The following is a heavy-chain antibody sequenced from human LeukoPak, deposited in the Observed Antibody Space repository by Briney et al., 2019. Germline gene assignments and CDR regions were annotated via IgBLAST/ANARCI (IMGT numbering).Heavy chain of an antibody. J-gene: IGHJ4*02. CDR3: TRVGYIDEGIDY. D-gene: IGHD5-24*01. Sequence: GGSLRLSCVASGFPFSSYWMTWVRQAPGKGLEWVTNIKQDGSKKSYVDSVKGRFTISRDNAKNSLYLQMNSLRAEDTAIYYCTRVGYIDEGIDYWGQGTLVTVSS. V-gene: IGHV3-7*04. CDR2: IKQDGSKK. CDR1: GFPFSSYW.